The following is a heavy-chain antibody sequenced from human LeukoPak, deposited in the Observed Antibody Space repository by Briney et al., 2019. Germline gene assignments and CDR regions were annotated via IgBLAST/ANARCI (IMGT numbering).Heavy chain of an antibody. Sequence: PGGSLRLSCAASGFTFSSYGMHWVRQAPGKGLEWVAFIRYDGSNKYYADSVKGRFTISRDNSRNTLYLQMNSLRAEDTAVYYCAKDSARGSGWLYYYYYMDVWGKGTTVTISS. CDR2: IRYDGSNK. CDR1: GFTFSSYG. V-gene: IGHV3-30*02. J-gene: IGHJ6*03. D-gene: IGHD3-10*01. CDR3: AKDSARGSGWLYYYYYMDV.